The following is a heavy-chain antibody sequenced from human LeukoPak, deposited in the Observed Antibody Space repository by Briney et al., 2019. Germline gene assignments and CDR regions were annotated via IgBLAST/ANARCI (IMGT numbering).Heavy chain of an antibody. CDR2: INPNSGGT. J-gene: IGHJ4*02. CDR1: GYTFTGYY. V-gene: IGHV1-2*02. D-gene: IGHD4-17*01. CDR3: ASILGYGDYETFDY. Sequence: ASVKVSCKASGYTFTGYYMHWVRQAPGQGLEWMGWINPNSGGTNCAQKFQGRVTMTRDTSISTAYMELSRPGSDDTAVYYCASILGYGDYETFDYWGQGTLVTVSS.